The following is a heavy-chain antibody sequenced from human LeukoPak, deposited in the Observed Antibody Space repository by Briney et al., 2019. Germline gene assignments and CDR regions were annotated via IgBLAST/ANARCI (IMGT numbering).Heavy chain of an antibody. CDR3: ARLKLSYDILTGYCPKPYYYYMDV. D-gene: IGHD3-9*01. J-gene: IGHJ6*03. CDR2: INHSGST. CDR1: GGSFSGYY. V-gene: IGHV4-34*01. Sequence: SETLSLTCAVYGGSFSGYYWSWIRQPPGKGLEWIGEINHSGSTNYNPSLKSRVAISVDTSKNQFSLKLSSVTAADTAVYYCARLKLSYDILTGYCPKPYYYYMDVWGKGTTVTISS.